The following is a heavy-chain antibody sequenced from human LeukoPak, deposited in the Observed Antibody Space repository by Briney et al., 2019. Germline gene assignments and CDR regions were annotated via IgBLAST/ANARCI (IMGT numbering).Heavy chain of an antibody. CDR3: ARDVAVAGSFDY. D-gene: IGHD6-19*01. CDR2: IIPILGIA. J-gene: IGHJ4*02. V-gene: IGHV1-69*04. Sequence: SVKVSCKTSGGTFSSYTISWVRQAPGQGLEWMGRIIPILGIANYAQKFQGRVTITADKSTSTAYMELSSLRSEDTAVYYCARDVAVAGSFDYWGQGTLVTVSS. CDR1: GGTFSSYT.